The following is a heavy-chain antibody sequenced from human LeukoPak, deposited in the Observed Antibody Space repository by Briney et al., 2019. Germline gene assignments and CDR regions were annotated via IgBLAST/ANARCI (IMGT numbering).Heavy chain of an antibody. Sequence: GGSLRLSCAPSGITFSSYEMSWVRQAPGKGLEWVPYISSTGSAIYYADSVKGRFTISRDNAKNSLYLQMNSLRAEDTAVYYCARGQYRAFDIWGQGTIVTVSS. CDR3: ARGQYRAFDI. D-gene: IGHD3-16*02. CDR2: ISSTGSAI. J-gene: IGHJ3*02. CDR1: GITFSSYE. V-gene: IGHV3-48*03.